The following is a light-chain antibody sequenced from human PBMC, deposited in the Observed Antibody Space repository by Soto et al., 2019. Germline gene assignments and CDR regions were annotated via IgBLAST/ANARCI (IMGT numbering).Light chain of an antibody. J-gene: IGKJ1*01. CDR1: QSISSW. CDR2: DAS. Sequence: DIQMTQSPSTLSASVGDRVTITCRASQSISSWLAWYQQKPGKAPKLLIYDASSLESGVPSRFSGSGSGTEFTLTISSLPPDDVATYYCQQYNSDAQTFGQGTKVEIK. V-gene: IGKV1-5*01. CDR3: QQYNSDAQT.